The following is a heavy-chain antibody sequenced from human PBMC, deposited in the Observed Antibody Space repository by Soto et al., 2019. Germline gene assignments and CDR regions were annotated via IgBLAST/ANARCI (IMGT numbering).Heavy chain of an antibody. CDR3: ARDAGYCTNGVCALDAFDI. J-gene: IGHJ3*02. CDR1: GFTFCSYA. CDR2: ISYDGSNK. Sequence: QVQLVESGGGVVQPGRSLRLSCAASGFTFCSYAMHWVRQAPGKGLEWVAVISYDGSNKYYADSVKGRFTISRDNSKNTLYLQMNSLRAEDTAVYYCARDAGYCTNGVCALDAFDIWGQGTMVTVSS. V-gene: IGHV3-30-3*01. D-gene: IGHD2-8*01.